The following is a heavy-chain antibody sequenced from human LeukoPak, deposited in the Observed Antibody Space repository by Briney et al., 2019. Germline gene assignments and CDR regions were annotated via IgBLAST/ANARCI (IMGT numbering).Heavy chain of an antibody. CDR3: ARHVSGKEWLSPYYYMDV. D-gene: IGHD6-19*01. V-gene: IGHV1-8*03. J-gene: IGHJ6*03. Sequence: ASVKVSCKASGYTFSTYDINWVRQATGQGLEWLGWMNPNSGSTGYAHKFQGRVTITRNTSISTAYMELSSLRSEDTAVYYCARHVSGKEWLSPYYYMDVWGKGTTVTVSS. CDR2: MNPNSGST. CDR1: GYTFSTYD.